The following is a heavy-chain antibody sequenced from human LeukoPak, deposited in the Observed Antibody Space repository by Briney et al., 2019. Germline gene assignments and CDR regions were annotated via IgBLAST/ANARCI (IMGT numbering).Heavy chain of an antibody. CDR1: GGSISSYY. D-gene: IGHD2-15*01. CDR3: AREGILSSPGEYYYYYYMDV. J-gene: IGHJ6*03. CDR2: IYTSGST. Sequence: SETLSLTCTVSGGSISSYYWSWIRQPAGKGLEWIGRIYTSGSTNYNPSLKSRVTMSVDTSKNQFSLKLSSVTAADTAVYYCAREGILSSPGEYYYYYYMDVWGKGTTVTISS. V-gene: IGHV4-4*07.